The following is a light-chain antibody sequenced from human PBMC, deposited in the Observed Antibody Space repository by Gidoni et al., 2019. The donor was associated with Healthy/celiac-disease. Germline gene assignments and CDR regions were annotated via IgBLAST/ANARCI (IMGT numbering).Light chain of an antibody. V-gene: IGKV2-28*01. CDR3: MQALQTPYT. CDR2: LGS. CDR1: QSLLHSTGYNY. J-gene: IGKJ2*01. Sequence: DIVMTQSPLSLPVTTGEPASISCRSSQSLLHSTGYNYLDCYLQKPGQSPQLLIYLGSNRASGVPDRFSGSGSGTDFTLKISRVEAEDVGVYYCMQALQTPYTFGQGTKLEIK.